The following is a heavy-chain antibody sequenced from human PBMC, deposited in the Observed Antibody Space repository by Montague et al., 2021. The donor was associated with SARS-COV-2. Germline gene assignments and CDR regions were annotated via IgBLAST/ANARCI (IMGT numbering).Heavy chain of an antibody. V-gene: IGHV2-70*11. J-gene: IGHJ6*02. Sequence: PALVKPTQTLTLTCTFSGFSLSTSGMCVSWIRQPPGKALEWLARIDWDDDKYYSTSLKTRLTISKDTSKNQVVLTMTNMDPVDTATYYCARTAGRDYTAYYYHAMDVWGQGTTVTVSS. CDR3: ARTAGRDYTAYYYHAMDV. D-gene: IGHD3-10*01. CDR2: IDWDDDK. CDR1: GFSLSTSGMC.